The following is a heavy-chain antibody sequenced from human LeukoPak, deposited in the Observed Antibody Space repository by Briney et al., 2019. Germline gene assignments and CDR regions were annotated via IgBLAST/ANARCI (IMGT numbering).Heavy chain of an antibody. V-gene: IGHV3-21*01. J-gene: IGHJ4*02. Sequence: GGSLRLSCAAFGFTFSSYSMNWVRQAPGKGLEWVSSISSSSSYIYYADSVKGRFTISRDNAKNSLYLQMNGLRAEDTAVYYCARDDSGYLGESLWGQGTLVTVSS. D-gene: IGHD5-12*01. CDR2: ISSSSSYI. CDR3: ARDDSGYLGESL. CDR1: GFTFSSYS.